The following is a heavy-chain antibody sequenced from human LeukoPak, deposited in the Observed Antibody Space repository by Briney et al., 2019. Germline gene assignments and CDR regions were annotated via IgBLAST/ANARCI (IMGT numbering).Heavy chain of an antibody. V-gene: IGHV3-48*03. CDR3: ATVAMEDWYFDL. J-gene: IGHJ2*01. CDR1: GFTFSNYE. Sequence: GGSLRLSCAASGFTFSNYEMNWVRQAPGKGLEWVSYISSSGSTIYHADAVKGRFTISRDNAKNSLYLQMSSLRDEDTAVYYGATVAMEDWYFDLWDRGTLVTVSS. CDR2: ISSSGSTI. D-gene: IGHD5-18*01.